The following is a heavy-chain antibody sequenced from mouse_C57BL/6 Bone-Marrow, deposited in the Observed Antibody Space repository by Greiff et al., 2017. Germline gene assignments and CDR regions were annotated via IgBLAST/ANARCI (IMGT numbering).Heavy chain of an antibody. CDR2: IWPGGGT. CDR3: ARNNYYGSSCCRFDV. CDR1: GFSLTSYA. J-gene: IGHJ1*03. Sequence: QVQLKESGPGLVAPSQSLSITCTVSGFSLTSYAISWVRQPPGKGLAWLGVIWPGGGTNYNSALKSRLSISKDNSKRQVSLKMNSLQTDDTARYYCARNNYYGSSCCRFDVWGTGTTVTVSS. V-gene: IGHV2-9-1*01. D-gene: IGHD1-1*01.